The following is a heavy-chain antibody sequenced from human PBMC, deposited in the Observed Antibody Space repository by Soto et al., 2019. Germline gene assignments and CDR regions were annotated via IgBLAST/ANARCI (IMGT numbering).Heavy chain of an antibody. CDR1: GFTFDDYA. Sequence: GXSLILSCAASGFTFDDYAMHCVRQAPGKGLEWVSGISWNSGIIDYADSVKGRFTISRDNAKNSLYLQMNSLRAEDTALYYCAKGYSYGVLEPLGYWGQGTLVTVSS. CDR2: ISWNSGII. CDR3: AKGYSYGVLEPLGY. D-gene: IGHD5-18*01. J-gene: IGHJ4*02. V-gene: IGHV3-9*01.